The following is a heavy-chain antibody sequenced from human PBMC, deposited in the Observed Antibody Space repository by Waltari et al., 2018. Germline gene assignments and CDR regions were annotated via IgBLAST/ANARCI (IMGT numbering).Heavy chain of an antibody. CDR3: ARGRITIFGVFIRGPEVYYMDV. CDR1: GYTFTDYY. CDR2: DDPEDGKT. Sequence: EVQLVQSGAEVKKPGATVKISCKASGYTFTDYYMHWVQQAPGKGLEWMGRDDPEDGKTINAEKYQGRVTITADTSTDTAYMELSSLRSEETAVYYCARGRITIFGVFIRGPEVYYMDVLGKGTTVTVSS. V-gene: IGHV1-69-2*01. J-gene: IGHJ6*03. D-gene: IGHD3-3*01.